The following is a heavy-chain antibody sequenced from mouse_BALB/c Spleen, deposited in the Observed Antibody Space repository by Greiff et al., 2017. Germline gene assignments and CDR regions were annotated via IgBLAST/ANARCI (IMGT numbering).Heavy chain of an antibody. D-gene: IGHD2-2*01. V-gene: IGHV3-8*02. Sequence: EVKLQESGPSLVKPSQTLSLTCSVTGDSITSGYWNWIRKFPGNKLEYMGYISYSGSTYYNPSLKSRISITRDTSKNQYYLQLNSVTTEDTATYYCARWGYDARTGYYYAMDYWGQGTSVTVSS. CDR3: ARWGYDARTGYYYAMDY. CDR2: ISYSGST. CDR1: GDSITSGY. J-gene: IGHJ4*01.